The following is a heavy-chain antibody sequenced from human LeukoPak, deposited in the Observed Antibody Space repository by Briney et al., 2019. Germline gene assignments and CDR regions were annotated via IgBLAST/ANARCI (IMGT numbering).Heavy chain of an antibody. J-gene: IGHJ3*02. CDR1: GYTFTGYY. CDR3: ARDLGPVVPAAHEDAFDI. V-gene: IGHV1-2*02. Sequence: ASVKVSCKASGYTFTGYYMHWVRQAPGQGLEWMGWINPNSGGTNYAQKFQGRVTMTRDTSISTAYMELSRLRSDDTAVYYCARDLGPVVPAAHEDAFDIWGQGTMVTVSS. CDR2: INPNSGGT. D-gene: IGHD2-2*01.